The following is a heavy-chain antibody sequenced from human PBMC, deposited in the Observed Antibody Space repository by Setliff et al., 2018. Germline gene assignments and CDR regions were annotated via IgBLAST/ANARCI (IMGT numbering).Heavy chain of an antibody. Sequence: GASVKVSCKASGYTFTTYGIGWVRQAPGQGLEWMGWIGARNVKTNYAQKFQDRVTMTTDTSTSTGYMELRSLTSDDTAVYYCARRWETGDQDAYDIWGQGTMVTVSS. J-gene: IGHJ3*02. CDR3: ARRWETGDQDAYDI. D-gene: IGHD7-27*01. CDR1: GYTFTTYG. V-gene: IGHV1-18*04. CDR2: IGARNVKT.